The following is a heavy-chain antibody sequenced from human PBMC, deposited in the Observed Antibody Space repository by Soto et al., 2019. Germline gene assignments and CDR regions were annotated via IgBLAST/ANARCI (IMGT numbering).Heavy chain of an antibody. CDR2: VYYSGST. Sequence: QLQLQESGPGLVKPSETLSLTCTVSGGSISSSSYYWGWIRQPPGKGLEWIGSVYYSGSTHYNPSPRSRVTISVDTSKNQFSLKLSSVAAADTAVYYCARLRSYYDILTGFHPYYHYYMDVWGRGTTVTVSS. V-gene: IGHV4-39*01. J-gene: IGHJ6*03. CDR3: ARLRSYYDILTGFHPYYHYYMDV. CDR1: GGSISSSSYY. D-gene: IGHD3-9*01.